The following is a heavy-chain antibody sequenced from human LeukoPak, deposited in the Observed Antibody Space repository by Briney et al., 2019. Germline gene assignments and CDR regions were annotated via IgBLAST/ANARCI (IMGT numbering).Heavy chain of an antibody. CDR1: GYTFTSYY. CDR2: INPSGGST. J-gene: IGHJ5*02. CDR3: ARTAGELELWVGDWFDP. Sequence: ASVKVSCKASGYTFTSYYMHWVRQAPGQGLEWMGIINPSGGSTSYAQKFQGRVTMTRDTSTSTVYMELSSLRSEDTAVYYCARTAGELELWVGDWFDPWGQGTLVTVSS. V-gene: IGHV1-46*01. D-gene: IGHD3-10*01.